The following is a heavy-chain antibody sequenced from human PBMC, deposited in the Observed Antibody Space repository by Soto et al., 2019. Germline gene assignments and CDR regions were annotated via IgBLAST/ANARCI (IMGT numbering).Heavy chain of an antibody. D-gene: IGHD2-2*01. J-gene: IGHJ5*02. CDR3: ARVYCSSTICSGEGCFDL. Sequence: LSLTCTVSGGSISSSSYYWGWIRQPPGTGLEWIGSIYYSGSTYYNPSLKSRVTISVDTSKNQFSLKLSSVAAADTAVYYCARVYCSSTICSGEGCFDLWGQGTLVTVSS. CDR1: GGSISSSSYY. V-gene: IGHV4-39*01. CDR2: IYYSGST.